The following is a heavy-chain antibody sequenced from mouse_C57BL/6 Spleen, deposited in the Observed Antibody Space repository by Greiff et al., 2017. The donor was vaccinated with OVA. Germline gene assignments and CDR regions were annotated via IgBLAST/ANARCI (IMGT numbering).Heavy chain of an antibody. J-gene: IGHJ2*01. D-gene: IGHD1-1*01. CDR3: ARWGSSYSDY. V-gene: IGHV1-4*01. CDR2: INPSSGYT. CDR1: GYTFTSYT. Sequence: QVHVKQSGAELARPGASVKMSCKASGYTFTSYTMHWVKQRPGQGLEWIGYINPSSGYTKYNQKFKDKATLTADKSSSTAYMQLSSLTSEDSAVYYCARWGSSYSDYWGQGTTLTVSA.